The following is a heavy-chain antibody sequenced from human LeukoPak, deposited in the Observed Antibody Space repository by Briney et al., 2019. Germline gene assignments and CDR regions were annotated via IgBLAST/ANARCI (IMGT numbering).Heavy chain of an antibody. CDR1: GFTFSSYW. D-gene: IGHD5-12*01. CDR2: IKHDGSEK. Sequence: PGGSLRLSCAASGFTFSSYWMSWVRQPPGKGLEWVANIKHDGSEKYYVDSVKGRFTISRDSAKNSLYLQMNSLRAEDTAVYFCARTRYSAFDTWGQGTMVTVSS. CDR3: ARTRYSAFDT. J-gene: IGHJ3*02. V-gene: IGHV3-7*01.